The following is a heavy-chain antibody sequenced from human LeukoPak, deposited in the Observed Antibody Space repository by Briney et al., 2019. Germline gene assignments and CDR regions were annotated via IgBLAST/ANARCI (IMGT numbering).Heavy chain of an antibody. CDR3: ARDTSTVTNREFDY. CDR1: GFTFSSYW. J-gene: IGHJ4*02. CDR2: IKQDGSEK. V-gene: IGHV3-7*01. D-gene: IGHD4-17*01. Sequence: GGSLRLSCAASGFTFSSYWMSWVRQAPGKGLEWVANIKQDGSEKYYVDSVKGRFTISRDNAKNSVFLQMNSLRAEDTAVYYCARDTSTVTNREFDYWGQGTLVTVSS.